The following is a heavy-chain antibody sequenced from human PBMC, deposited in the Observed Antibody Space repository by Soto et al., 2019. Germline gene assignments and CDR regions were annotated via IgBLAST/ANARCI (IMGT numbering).Heavy chain of an antibody. CDR2: IYWDDDK. V-gene: IGHV2-5*02. Sequence: QITLKESGPTLVKPTQTLTLTCTFSGFSLTTSRVGVGWIRQPPGKALEWLALIYWDDDKRYSPSLRSRLTITKYTAKNHVVLTMTNMDPVDTATYYCAHMFGTVSHLGYWGQGTLVTVSS. CDR3: AHMFGTVSHLGY. D-gene: IGHD3-10*02. J-gene: IGHJ4*02. CDR1: GFSLTTSRVG.